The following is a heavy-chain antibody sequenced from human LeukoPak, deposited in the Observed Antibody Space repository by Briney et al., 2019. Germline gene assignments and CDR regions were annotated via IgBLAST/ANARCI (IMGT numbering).Heavy chain of an antibody. V-gene: IGHV4-4*07. CDR1: GGSISSYY. D-gene: IGHD3-3*01. Sequence: SETLSLTCTVSGGSISSYYWSWIRQPAGKGLEWIGRISTSGSTNYNPSLKSRVTISVDKSKNQFSLKLSSVTAADTAVYYCARIGQYDFWCPQYYYYMDVWGNGTTVTVSS. J-gene: IGHJ6*03. CDR3: ARIGQYDFWCPQYYYYMDV. CDR2: ISTSGST.